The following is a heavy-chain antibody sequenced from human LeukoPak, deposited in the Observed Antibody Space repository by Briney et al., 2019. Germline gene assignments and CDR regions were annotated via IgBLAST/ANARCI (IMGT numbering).Heavy chain of an antibody. D-gene: IGHD3-3*01. CDR1: GGPISSSSYY. J-gene: IGHJ4*02. CDR3: ARNDFWSGRDY. Sequence: SETLSLTCTVSGGPISSSSYYWGWIRQPPGKGLEWIGSIYYSGSTYYNPSLKSRVTISVDTSKNQFSLKLSSVTAADTAVYYCARNDFWSGRDYWGQGTLVTVSS. CDR2: IYYSGST. V-gene: IGHV4-39*01.